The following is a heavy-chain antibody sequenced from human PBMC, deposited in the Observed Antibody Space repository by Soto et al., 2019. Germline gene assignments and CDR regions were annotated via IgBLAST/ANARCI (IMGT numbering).Heavy chain of an antibody. Sequence: EVQLVESGGGLVQPGGSLRLSCAVSGFTFSDHYMDWVRQAPGKGLEWIGRSRNRARSYTTEYAASVKGRFTVSRDNLKNSFYLQMDSLKTEDTAVYYCARSLVAAYSISDYWGQGTLVTVSS. D-gene: IGHD2-15*01. V-gene: IGHV3-72*01. CDR1: GFTFSDHY. CDR2: SRNRARSYTT. CDR3: ARSLVAAYSISDY. J-gene: IGHJ4*02.